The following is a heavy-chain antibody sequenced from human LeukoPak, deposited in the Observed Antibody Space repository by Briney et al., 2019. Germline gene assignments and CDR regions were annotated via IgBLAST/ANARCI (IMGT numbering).Heavy chain of an antibody. CDR1: GFIYSHYG. Sequence: QTGGSLRLSCAASGFIYSHYGMHWVRQAPGKGLEWVAVIWSDGSNRFYAGSVKGRFTISRDNSQRTLFLQMNSLRVDDPAMYYCVRDAQRGFDYSNSLKYWGHGTLVTVSS. D-gene: IGHD4-11*01. CDR2: IWSDGSNR. V-gene: IGHV3-33*01. J-gene: IGHJ4*01. CDR3: VRDAQRGFDYSNSLKY.